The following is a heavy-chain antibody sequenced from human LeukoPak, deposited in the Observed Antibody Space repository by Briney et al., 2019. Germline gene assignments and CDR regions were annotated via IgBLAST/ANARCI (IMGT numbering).Heavy chain of an antibody. Sequence: GGSLRLSCLASGFTFSSYGMHWVRQAPGKGLEYVSAISSNGGSTYYADSVKGRFTISRDNSKNTLYLQMSSLRAEDTAVYYCVKDRRYSSNWYYFDYWGQGTLVIVSS. D-gene: IGHD6-13*01. J-gene: IGHJ4*02. CDR1: GFTFSSYG. V-gene: IGHV3-64D*09. CDR2: ISSNGGST. CDR3: VKDRRYSSNWYYFDY.